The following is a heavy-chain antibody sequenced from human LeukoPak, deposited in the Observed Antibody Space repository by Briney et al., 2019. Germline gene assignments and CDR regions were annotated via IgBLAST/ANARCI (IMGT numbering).Heavy chain of an antibody. CDR3: ARSIGLTGGGVDV. J-gene: IGHJ6*02. CDR2: ITNGGSTI. D-gene: IGHD3-9*01. Sequence: PGGSLRLSCAASGFTFSRYALVWVRQAPGKGLEWVSYITNGGSTIHYADSVKGRFTISRDNAKNSLYLQMNSLRAEDTAVYYCARSIGLTGGGVDVWGQGTTVTVSS. V-gene: IGHV3-48*03. CDR1: GFTFSRYA.